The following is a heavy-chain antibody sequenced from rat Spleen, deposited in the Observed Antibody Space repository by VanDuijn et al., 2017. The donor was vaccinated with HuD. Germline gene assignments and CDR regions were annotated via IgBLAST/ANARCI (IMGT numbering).Heavy chain of an antibody. CDR3: ARMGYDGTYYYVMDA. CDR1: GLSLTSNS. J-gene: IGHJ4*01. CDR2: IWSNGGT. D-gene: IGHD1-12*02. Sequence: QVQLKESGPGLVQPSQTLSLTCTVSGLSLTSNSVSWIRQPPGKGLEWMGVIWSNGGTDYNSAIKSRLSISSDTSKSQVFLKMNSLQPEDTAMYFCARMGYDGTYYYVMDAWGQGASVTVSS. V-gene: IGHV2-47*01.